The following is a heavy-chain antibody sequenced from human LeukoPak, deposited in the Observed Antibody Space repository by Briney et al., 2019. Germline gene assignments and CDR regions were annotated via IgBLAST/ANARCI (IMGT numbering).Heavy chain of an antibody. J-gene: IGHJ4*02. Sequence: GGSLRLSCAASGFTFSSYSMNWVRQAPGKGLEWVSSISTSSSYIYYADSVKGRFTISRDNAKNSLYLQMNSLRAEDTAVYYCARSGAGYFDYWGQGTLVTVSS. V-gene: IGHV3-21*01. CDR3: ARSGAGYFDY. CDR2: ISTSSSYI. CDR1: GFTFSSYS. D-gene: IGHD1-26*01.